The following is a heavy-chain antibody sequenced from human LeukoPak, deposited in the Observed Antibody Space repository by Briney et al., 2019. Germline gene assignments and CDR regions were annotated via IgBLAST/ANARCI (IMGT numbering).Heavy chain of an antibody. J-gene: IGHJ4*02. D-gene: IGHD6-6*01. V-gene: IGHV4-38-2*02. CDR3: ARDWVESDSSSSFDY. CDR1: GYSISSGYY. Sequence: SETLSLTCAVSGYSISSGYYWGWIRQPPGKGLEWIGSIYHSGSTYYNPSLRSQVTISVDTSKNQFSLKLSSVTAADTAVYYCARDWVESDSSSSFDYWGQGTLVTVSS. CDR2: IYHSGST.